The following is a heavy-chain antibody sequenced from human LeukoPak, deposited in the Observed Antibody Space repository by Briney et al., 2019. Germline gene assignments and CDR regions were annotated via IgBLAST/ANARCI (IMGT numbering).Heavy chain of an antibody. Sequence: ASVTVSCKASGYTFTAYYIHWVRQAPGQGLEWMGWINPNTGVTNFAQKFQGRVTVTRDTSISTAYMELSRLESDDTAIYYCARVPGKSYYYYYMDVWGRGTTVTVSS. CDR1: GYTFTAYY. CDR3: ARVPGKSYYYYYMDV. CDR2: INPNTGVT. D-gene: IGHD4-23*01. J-gene: IGHJ6*03. V-gene: IGHV1-2*02.